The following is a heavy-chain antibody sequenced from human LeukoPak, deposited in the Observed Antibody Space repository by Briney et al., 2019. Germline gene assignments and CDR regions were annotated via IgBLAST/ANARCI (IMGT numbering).Heavy chain of an antibody. D-gene: IGHD3-3*01. J-gene: IGHJ4*02. Sequence: VASVKVSCKASGYTFTDYYIHWVRQAPGQGLEWMGCINPNTGGTNYVQRLQGRVTLTTDTSMKTAYMDLTSLRSDDTAVYYCARVWYYDFWSGPLDYWGQGTLVTVSS. CDR1: GYTFTDYY. CDR2: INPNTGGT. CDR3: ARVWYYDFWSGPLDY. V-gene: IGHV1-2*02.